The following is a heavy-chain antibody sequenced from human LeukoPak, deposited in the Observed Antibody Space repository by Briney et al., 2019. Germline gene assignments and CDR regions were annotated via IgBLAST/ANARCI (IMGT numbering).Heavy chain of an antibody. CDR1: GYSISSGYY. CDR3: ARGRYCSSTSCKGGSDY. V-gene: IGHV4-38-2*02. D-gene: IGHD2-2*01. Sequence: SETLSLTCTVSGYSISSGYYWTWIRQPPGKGLAWIGTIYHSGSTYYNPSLKSRVTISVDTSKNQFSLKLSSVTAADTAVYYCARGRYCSSTSCKGGSDYWGQGTLVTVSS. J-gene: IGHJ4*02. CDR2: IYHSGST.